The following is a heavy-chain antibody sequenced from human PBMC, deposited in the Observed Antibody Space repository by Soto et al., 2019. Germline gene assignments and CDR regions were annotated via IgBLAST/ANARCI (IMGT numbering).Heavy chain of an antibody. CDR1: GFTFSSYA. D-gene: IGHD4-17*01. V-gene: IGHV3-23*01. J-gene: IGHJ2*01. CDR3: AKRTVGWYFDL. Sequence: EVQLLESGGGLVQPGGSLRLSGAASGFTFSSYAMNWVRQAPGKGLEWVSVISGSGGSTYYADAVKGRFTISRDNSKNTLYLQMNSLRAEGTAVYYCAKRTVGWYFDLWGRGTLVTVSS. CDR2: ISGSGGST.